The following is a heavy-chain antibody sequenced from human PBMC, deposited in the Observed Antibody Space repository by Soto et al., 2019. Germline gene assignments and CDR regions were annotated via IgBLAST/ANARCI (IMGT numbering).Heavy chain of an antibody. CDR2: ISAYNGNT. V-gene: IGHV1-18*01. CDR3: ARKLYDSSGQDNWFDP. D-gene: IGHD3-22*01. CDR1: GYTFTSYG. Sequence: ASVKVSCKASGYTFTSYGISWVRQAPGQGLEWMGWISAYNGNTNYAQKLQGRVTMTTDTSTSTAYMELRSLRSDDTAVYYCARKLYDSSGQDNWFDPWGQGTLVTVSS. J-gene: IGHJ5*02.